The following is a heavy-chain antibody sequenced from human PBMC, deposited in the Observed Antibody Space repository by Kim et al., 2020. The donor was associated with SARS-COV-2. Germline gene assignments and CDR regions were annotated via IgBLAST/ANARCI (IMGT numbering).Heavy chain of an antibody. J-gene: IGHJ4*02. CDR3: ASSGDLWDEYYFDY. D-gene: IGHD7-27*01. CDR1: GFTFSSYE. Sequence: GGSLRLSCAASGFTFSSYEMNWVRQAPGKGLEWVSYISSSGSTIYYADSVKGRFTISRDNAKNSLYLQMNSLRAEDTAVYYCASSGDLWDEYYFDYWGQGTLVTVSS. V-gene: IGHV3-48*03. CDR2: ISSSGSTI.